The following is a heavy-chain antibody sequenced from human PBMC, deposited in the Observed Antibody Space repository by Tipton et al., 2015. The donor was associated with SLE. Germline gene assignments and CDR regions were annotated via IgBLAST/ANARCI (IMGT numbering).Heavy chain of an antibody. V-gene: IGHV4-39*01. Sequence: LRLSCTVSGGSISSSGYYWGWIRQPPGKGLEWIGSIYYSGSTYYNPSLKSRVTISVDTSKNQFSLKLSCVTAADTAVYYCARQEYCSSTSCLMGAFDIWGQGTMVTVSS. CDR1: GGSISSSGYY. J-gene: IGHJ3*02. CDR3: ARQEYCSSTSCLMGAFDI. CDR2: IYYSGST. D-gene: IGHD2-2*01.